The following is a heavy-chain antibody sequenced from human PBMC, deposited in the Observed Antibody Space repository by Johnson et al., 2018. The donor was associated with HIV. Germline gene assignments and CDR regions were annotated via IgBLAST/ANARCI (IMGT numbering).Heavy chain of an antibody. CDR1: GFTFSSYG. D-gene: IGHD1-26*01. Sequence: QVQLVESGGNVVQPGGSLRLSCAASGFTFSSYGMHWVRQAPGKGLEWMAFISYDGSNKYYADSVKGRFTISRDNAKNSLYLQMNSLRAEDTAFYYCARFPPGGNYYFDIWGQGTMVTVSS. CDR2: ISYDGSNK. V-gene: IGHV3-30*19. CDR3: ARFPPGGNYYFDI. J-gene: IGHJ3*02.